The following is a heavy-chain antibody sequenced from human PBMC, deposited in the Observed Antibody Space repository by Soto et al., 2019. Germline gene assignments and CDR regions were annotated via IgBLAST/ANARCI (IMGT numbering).Heavy chain of an antibody. CDR2: INYTGRT. J-gene: IGHJ6*02. D-gene: IGHD1-26*01. Sequence: QVHLLESGPGLVKPSETLSLTCIVSGGSITSYHWSWIRQFPGKGLEWIGEINYTGRTNYNPSLGSRVTMSVDASKTQFSLNLRSVTAADTAVYYCARGVRRGSTWGSQWGIISRMDVWGQGTTVTVSS. V-gene: IGHV4-59*12. CDR1: GGSITSYH. CDR3: ARGVRRGSTWGSQWGIISRMDV.